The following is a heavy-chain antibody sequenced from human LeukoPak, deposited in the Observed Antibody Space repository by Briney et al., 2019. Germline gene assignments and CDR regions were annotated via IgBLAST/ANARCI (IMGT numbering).Heavy chain of an antibody. CDR1: GFTFSDYW. Sequence: GGSLRLSCTASGFTFSDYWMTWVRQAPGKGPEWVASIKQDGSQRYYVDSVRGRFTISRDNAKNSLFLQMNGLRAEDTAVYYCARRGGSSSRRSPIDYWGQGTLVTVSS. CDR2: IKQDGSQR. V-gene: IGHV3-7*01. CDR3: ARRGGSSSRRSPIDY. J-gene: IGHJ4*02. D-gene: IGHD6-6*01.